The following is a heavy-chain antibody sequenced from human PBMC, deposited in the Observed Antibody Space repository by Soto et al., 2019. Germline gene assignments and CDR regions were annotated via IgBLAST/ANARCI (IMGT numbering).Heavy chain of an antibody. Sequence: GASVKVSCKASGYTFTNYYLHWVRQAPRQGLAWVGAFDPSGSKTTYAEQFQGRVTMTGDTSTSAVYMELSSLRPDDTAVYYCVRFIVGGTLSNIWGQGTLVTVSS. CDR1: GYTFTNYY. V-gene: IGHV1-46*01. CDR3: VRFIVGGTLSNI. J-gene: IGHJ4*02. CDR2: FDPSGSKT. D-gene: IGHD1-26*01.